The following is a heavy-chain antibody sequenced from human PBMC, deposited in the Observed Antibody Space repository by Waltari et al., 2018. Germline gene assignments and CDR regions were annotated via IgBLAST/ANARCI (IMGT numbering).Heavy chain of an antibody. V-gene: IGHV4-30-4*08. CDR3: ARGNSRDLPGTGLCAFVI. D-gene: IGHD6-13*01. CDR1: GASLRSGDDD. Sequence: QVQLQESGPGLVRTSQTLSLTCTVSGASLRSGDDDWSWVRQPPGKGLEWFGYIYYSGGTSSNPSLHIRLTVAVDRSRIPCSRTLHSVTAADTAVYYCARGNSRDLPGTGLCAFVIWGLGTVVAVSS. J-gene: IGHJ3*02. CDR2: IYYSGGT.